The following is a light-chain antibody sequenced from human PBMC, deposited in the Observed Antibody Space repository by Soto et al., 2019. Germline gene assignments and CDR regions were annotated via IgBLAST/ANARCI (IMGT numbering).Light chain of an antibody. CDR2: EVS. CDR3: SSYAGSHNWV. Sequence: QSALTQPPSASGSPGQSVTISCTGTSSDVGGYNYVSWYQQHPGKAPKLMIYEVSKRPSGVPDRFSGSKSDNTASLTVSGLRAEDEADYYCSSYAGSHNWVFGGGTQLTVL. V-gene: IGLV2-8*01. CDR1: SSDVGGYNY. J-gene: IGLJ3*02.